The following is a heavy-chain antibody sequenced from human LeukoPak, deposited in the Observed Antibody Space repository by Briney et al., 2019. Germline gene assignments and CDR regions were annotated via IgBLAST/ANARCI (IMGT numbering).Heavy chain of an antibody. CDR1: GYTFSGYY. V-gene: IGHV1-2*02. D-gene: IGHD5-12*01. CDR3: ARGGSGYETVCPY. Sequence: ASVKVSGNASGYTFSGYYMHWVRQAPGQGLEWMGWINPNSGGTNYAQKFQGRVTMTRDTSISTAYMELSRLRSDDTAVYYCARGGSGYETVCPYWGQGTLVTVSS. J-gene: IGHJ4*02. CDR2: INPNSGGT.